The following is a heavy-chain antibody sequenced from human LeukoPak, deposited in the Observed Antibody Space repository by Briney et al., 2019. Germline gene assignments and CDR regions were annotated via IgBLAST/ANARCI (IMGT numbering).Heavy chain of an antibody. D-gene: IGHD4-17*01. CDR2: ISGSGDYI. CDR1: GFTFSNYV. CDR3: VKDFSAGGNYGYGRFDP. V-gene: IGHV3-23*01. Sequence: GGSLRLSCAASGFTFSNYVMNWVRQAPGKGLEWVSAISGSGDYIRSVDSVKGRFTISRDNSENTLYLQMNSLRAEDTAVYYCVKDFSAGGNYGYGRFDPWGPGTLVTVSS. J-gene: IGHJ5*02.